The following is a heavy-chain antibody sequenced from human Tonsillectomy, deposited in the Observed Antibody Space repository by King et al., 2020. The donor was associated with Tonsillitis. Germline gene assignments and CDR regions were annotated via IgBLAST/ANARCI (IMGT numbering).Heavy chain of an antibody. CDR2: ISAYNGNT. J-gene: IGHJ6*02. V-gene: IGHV1-18*04. CDR3: ARDSYCGGDCYSRYYYYYGMDV. CDR1: GYTFTSYG. D-gene: IGHD2-21*02. Sequence: VQLVESGAEVKKPGASVKVSCTASGYTFTSYGISWVRQAPGQGLEWMGWISAYNGNTNYAQKLQGRVTMTTDTSTSTAYMELRSLRSDDTAVYYCARDSYCGGDCYSRYYYYYGMDVWGQGTTVTVSS.